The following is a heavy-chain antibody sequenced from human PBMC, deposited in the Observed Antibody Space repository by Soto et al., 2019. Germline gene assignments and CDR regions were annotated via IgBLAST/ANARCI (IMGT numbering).Heavy chain of an antibody. CDR3: ATVNRAPDILTGYGHYALSL. J-gene: IGHJ4*02. CDR2: FDPEDGET. D-gene: IGHD3-9*01. V-gene: IGHV1-24*01. CDR1: GYTLTELS. Sequence: ASVKVSCKVSGYTLTELSMHWVRQAPGKGLEWMGGFDPEDGETIYAQKFQGRVTMTEDTSTDTAYMELSSLRSEDTAVYYCATVNRAPDILTGYGHYALSLWGQGTLVTVSS.